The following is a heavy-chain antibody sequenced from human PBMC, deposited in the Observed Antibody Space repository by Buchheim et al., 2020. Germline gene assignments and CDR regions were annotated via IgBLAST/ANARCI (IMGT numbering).Heavy chain of an antibody. CDR3: ANTETSYDYGDYGPGY. J-gene: IGHJ4*02. CDR2: ISYDGSNK. Sequence: QVQLVESGGGVVQPGRSLRLSCAASGFTFSSYGMHWVRQAPGKGLEWVAVISYDGSNKYYADSVKGRFTISRDNSKNKLYLQMNSLRAEDTAVYYCANTETSYDYGDYGPGYWGQGTL. V-gene: IGHV3-30*18. CDR1: GFTFSSYG. D-gene: IGHD4-17*01.